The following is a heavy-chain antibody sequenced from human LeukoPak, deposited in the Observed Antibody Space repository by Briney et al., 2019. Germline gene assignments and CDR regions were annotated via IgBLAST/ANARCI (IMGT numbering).Heavy chain of an antibody. CDR1: GDSVSSNNVA. J-gene: IGHJ4*02. CDR2: THHRSKWFN. Sequence: SQTLSLTCAISGDSVSSNNVAWNWIGQSPSRALEWLGRTHHRSKWFNQYAVSMKGRVTVNPDTSKNQFSLQVDSVTPEDTAVYYCTREGSGIPGHFDYWGQGILVIVSS. D-gene: IGHD3-10*01. V-gene: IGHV6-1*01. CDR3: TREGSGIPGHFDY.